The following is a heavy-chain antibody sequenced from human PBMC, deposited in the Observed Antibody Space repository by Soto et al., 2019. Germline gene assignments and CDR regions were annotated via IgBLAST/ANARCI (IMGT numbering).Heavy chain of an antibody. J-gene: IGHJ5*02. D-gene: IGHD6-19*01. V-gene: IGHV4-39*07. Sequence: SETLSLTCTVSGGSISSSTYYWGWIRQPPGKGLEWIGSVNYSGRSYYSPSLKSRVTISVDTSNNQFSLTLSSVTAADPAVYSCAGYTSVWGWFDPWGQGTLVTVSS. CDR3: AGYTSVWGWFDP. CDR1: GGSISSSTYY. CDR2: VNYSGRS.